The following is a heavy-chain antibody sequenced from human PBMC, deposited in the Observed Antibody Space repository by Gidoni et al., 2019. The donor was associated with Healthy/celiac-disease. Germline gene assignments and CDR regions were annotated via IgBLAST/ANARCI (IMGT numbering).Heavy chain of an antibody. J-gene: IGHJ3*02. Sequence: QLQLQESGPGLVKPSETLSLTCTVSGGSISSSSYYWGWIRPPPGKGLEWIGSIYYSGSTYYNPSLKSRVTISVDTSKNQFSLKLSSVTAADTAVYYCARPRLGSSGWWASDDAFDIWGQGTMVTVSS. CDR2: IYYSGST. CDR1: GGSISSSSYY. D-gene: IGHD6-19*01. CDR3: ARPRLGSSGWWASDDAFDI. V-gene: IGHV4-39*01.